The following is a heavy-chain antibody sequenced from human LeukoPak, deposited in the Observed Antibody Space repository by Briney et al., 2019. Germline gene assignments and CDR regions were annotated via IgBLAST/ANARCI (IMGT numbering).Heavy chain of an antibody. CDR1: VYTFTSYG. Sequence: ASVTVSFTASVYTFTSYGISWVRQAPGQGLEWMGWISAYNGNTNYAQKLQGRVTMTTDTSTSTAYMELRSLRSDDTAVYYCARGGSYGYFDYWGQGTLVTVSS. V-gene: IGHV1-18*01. CDR3: ARGGSYGYFDY. D-gene: IGHD1-26*01. CDR2: ISAYNGNT. J-gene: IGHJ4*02.